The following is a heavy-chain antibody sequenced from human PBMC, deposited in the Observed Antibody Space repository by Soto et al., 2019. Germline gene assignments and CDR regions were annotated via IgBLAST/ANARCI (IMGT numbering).Heavy chain of an antibody. CDR3: ARVLPRVTGNRRNNWFDP. CDR1: GGSFSGYY. J-gene: IGHJ5*02. Sequence: QVQLQQWGAGLLKPSETLSLTCAVYGGSFSGYYWSWIRQPPGKGLEWIGEINHSGSTNYNPSLTSRVTISVDTSKNQFSLELSSVTAADTAVYYCARVLPRVTGNRRNNWFDPWGQGTLVTVSS. V-gene: IGHV4-34*01. CDR2: INHSGST. D-gene: IGHD2-8*02.